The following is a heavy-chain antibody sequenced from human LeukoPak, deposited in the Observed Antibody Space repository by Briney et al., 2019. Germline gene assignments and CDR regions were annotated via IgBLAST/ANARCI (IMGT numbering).Heavy chain of an antibody. CDR1: GFTFSSYW. CDR2: ISGSGGST. CDR3: AKDHYDILTGRAYYFDY. J-gene: IGHJ4*02. D-gene: IGHD3-9*01. V-gene: IGHV3-23*01. Sequence: PGGSLRLSCAASGFTFSSYWMSWVRQAPGKGLEWVSAISGSGGSTYYADSVKGRFTISRDYSKNTLYLQMNSLRAEDTAVYYCAKDHYDILTGRAYYFDYWGQGTLVTVSS.